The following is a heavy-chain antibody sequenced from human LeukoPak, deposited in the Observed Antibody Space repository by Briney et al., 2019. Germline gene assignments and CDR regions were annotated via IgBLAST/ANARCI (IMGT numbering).Heavy chain of an antibody. CDR1: GFTFSSYA. J-gene: IGHJ4*02. CDR3: ATPRLRSSSSLDY. CDR2: ISGSGDST. V-gene: IGHV3-23*01. D-gene: IGHD6-6*01. Sequence: GGSLRLSCAASGFTFSSYAMSWVRQAPGKGLKWVSAISGSGDSTYYADSVKGRFTISRDNSKNTLYLQMNSLRAEDTAVYYCATPRLRSSSSLDYWGQGTLVTVSS.